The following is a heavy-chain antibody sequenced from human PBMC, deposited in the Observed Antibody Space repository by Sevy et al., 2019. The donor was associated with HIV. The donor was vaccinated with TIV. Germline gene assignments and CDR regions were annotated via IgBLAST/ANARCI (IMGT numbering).Heavy chain of an antibody. D-gene: IGHD3-22*01. Sequence: GGSLRLSCAASGFTFSSYSMNWVRQAPGKGLEWVSYISSSSSYIYYADSVKGRFTISRDNAKNSLYLQMNSLRAEDTAVYYCARDLGFYYDSSGYYVATQFDFDYWGQGTLVTVS. V-gene: IGHV3-21*01. J-gene: IGHJ4*02. CDR2: ISSSSSYI. CDR1: GFTFSSYS. CDR3: ARDLGFYYDSSGYYVATQFDFDY.